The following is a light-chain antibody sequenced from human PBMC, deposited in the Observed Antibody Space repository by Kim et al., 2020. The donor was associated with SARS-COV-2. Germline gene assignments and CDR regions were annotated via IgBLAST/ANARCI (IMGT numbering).Light chain of an antibody. CDR3: QQYNNWPPLT. Sequence: SPGERATLSCRASQSVSSNLAWYQQKPGQAPRLLIYGASTRATGIPARFRGSGSGTEFTLTISSLQSEDFAVYYCQQYNNWPPLTFGGGTKVDIK. V-gene: IGKV3-15*01. J-gene: IGKJ4*01. CDR1: QSVSSN. CDR2: GAS.